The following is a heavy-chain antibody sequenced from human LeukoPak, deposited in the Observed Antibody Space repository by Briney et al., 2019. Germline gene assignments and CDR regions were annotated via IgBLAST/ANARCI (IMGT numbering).Heavy chain of an antibody. CDR2: IYSDNT. CDR3: ARRAGAYSHPYDY. J-gene: IGHJ4*02. V-gene: IGHV3-53*01. D-gene: IGHD4/OR15-4a*01. CDR1: GFTFSNYW. Sequence: GGSLRLSCAASGFTFSNYWMSWVRQAPGKGLEWVSFIYSDNTHYPDSVKGRFTISRDNSKNTLYLQMNSLRAEDTAVYYCARRAGAYSHPYDYWGQGTLVTVSS.